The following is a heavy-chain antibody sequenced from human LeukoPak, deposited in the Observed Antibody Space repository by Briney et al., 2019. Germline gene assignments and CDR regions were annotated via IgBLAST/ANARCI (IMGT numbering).Heavy chain of an antibody. CDR3: AKGTYCSGGDCYLFDY. V-gene: IGHV3-23*01. J-gene: IGHJ4*02. D-gene: IGHD2-15*01. CDR2: ISGSGGST. Sequence: PGGSLRLSCAASGFTFSSYAMNWVRQAPGKGLEWVSGISGSGGSTYYTDSVKGRFTISRDNSKNTLYLQMNSLRAEDTAVYYCAKGTYCSGGDCYLFDYWGQGTLVTVSS. CDR1: GFTFSSYA.